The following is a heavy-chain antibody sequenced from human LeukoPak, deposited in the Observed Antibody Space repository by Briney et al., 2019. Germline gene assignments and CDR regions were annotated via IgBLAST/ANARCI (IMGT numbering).Heavy chain of an antibody. J-gene: IGHJ4*02. Sequence: PGGSLRLSCAASGFTFSTYWMGWVRQAPGKGLEWVADIKQDGSDKYYVDSVKGRFTISRDNAKNSLYLQMNSLRAEDTSVYYCARNYGGYPYWGQGTLVTVSS. D-gene: IGHD4-23*01. CDR1: GFTFSTYW. CDR2: IKQDGSDK. V-gene: IGHV3-7*02. CDR3: ARNYGGYPY.